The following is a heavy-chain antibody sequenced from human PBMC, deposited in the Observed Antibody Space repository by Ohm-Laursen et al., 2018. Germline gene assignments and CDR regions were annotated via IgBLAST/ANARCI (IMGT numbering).Heavy chain of an antibody. D-gene: IGHD3-3*01. Sequence: SLRLSCAASGFALSTSGINWVRQAPGKGLEWVAAMSFLGSSKYYADSVKGRFTISKDNSKNTLYLQMNSLRAEDTAVYYCAKARTISDYWGQGTLVTVPS. CDR2: MSFLGSSK. CDR3: AKARTISDY. J-gene: IGHJ4*02. V-gene: IGHV3-33*05. CDR1: GFALSTSG.